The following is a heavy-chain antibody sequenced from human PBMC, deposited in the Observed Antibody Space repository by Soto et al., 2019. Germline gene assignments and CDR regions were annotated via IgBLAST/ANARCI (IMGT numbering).Heavy chain of an antibody. CDR3: ARALTGYHQGIGY. CDR1: GYTFTNYW. CDR2: FYPGDSDA. V-gene: IGHV5-51*01. J-gene: IGHJ4*02. D-gene: IGHD6-13*01. Sequence: EVQLVQSGAEVKKPGESLKISCKGSGYTFTNYWIGWVRQMPGIGLEWMGIFYPGDSDARYSPSFQGQVTISVDKSISTAYLQWSSLTASDTAIYYCARALTGYHQGIGYWGQGTLVTVSS.